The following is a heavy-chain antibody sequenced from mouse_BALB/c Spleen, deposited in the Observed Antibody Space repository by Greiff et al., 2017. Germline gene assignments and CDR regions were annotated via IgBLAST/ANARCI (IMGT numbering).Heavy chain of an antibody. CDR1: GYTFTEYI. D-gene: IGHD2-4*01. J-gene: IGHJ3*01. CDR3: ARHEDRGDYDAWFAY. CDR2: FYPGSGSI. V-gene: IGHV1-62-2*01. Sequence: VKLQESGAGLVKPGASVKLSCKASGYTFTEYIIHWVKQRSGQGLEWIGWFYPGSGSIKYNEKFKDKATLTADKSSSTVYMELSRLTSEDSAVYFCARHEDRGDYDAWFAYWGQGTLVTVSA.